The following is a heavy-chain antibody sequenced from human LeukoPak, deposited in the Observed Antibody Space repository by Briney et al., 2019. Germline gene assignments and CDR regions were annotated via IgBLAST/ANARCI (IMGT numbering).Heavy chain of an antibody. J-gene: IGHJ1*01. Sequence: PGRSLRLSCAASGFTFDDYAMHWVRQAPGKGLEWVSGISWNSGSIGYADSVKGRFTISRDNAKNSLYLQMNSLRAEDTALYYCAKAGSSSRYYEYFQHWGQGTLVTVSS. D-gene: IGHD6-13*01. V-gene: IGHV3-9*01. CDR1: GFTFDDYA. CDR2: ISWNSGSI. CDR3: AKAGSSSRYYEYFQH.